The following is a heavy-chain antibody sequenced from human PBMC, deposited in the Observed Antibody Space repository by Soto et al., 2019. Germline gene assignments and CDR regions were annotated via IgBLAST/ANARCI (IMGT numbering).Heavy chain of an antibody. Sequence: SSVKLSCKGSGYTFTSYGISWVRQAPGQGLEWMGWISAYNGNTNYAQKLQGRVTMTTDTSASTAYMELRSLRSDDTAVYYCARKSAYDFCRGYSGYYHYY. CDR1: GYTFTSYG. D-gene: IGHD3-3*01. CDR3: ARKSAYDFCRGYSGYYHYY. V-gene: IGHV1-18*04. J-gene: IGHJ6*01. CDR2: ISAYNGNT.